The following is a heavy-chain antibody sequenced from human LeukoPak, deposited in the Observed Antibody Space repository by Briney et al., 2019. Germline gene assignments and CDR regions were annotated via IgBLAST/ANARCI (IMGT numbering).Heavy chain of an antibody. CDR1: GFAFNSYW. Sequence: GGSLRLSCAASGFAFNSYWMNWVRQAPGKGLEWVANINQDGSERYYVDSVKGRFTISRDNAKNSLYLLMNSLTAEDTALYYCARDQSFWGTDAYDIWGQGTKVTVSS. J-gene: IGHJ3*02. CDR2: INQDGSER. D-gene: IGHD3-16*01. V-gene: IGHV3-7*01. CDR3: ARDQSFWGTDAYDI.